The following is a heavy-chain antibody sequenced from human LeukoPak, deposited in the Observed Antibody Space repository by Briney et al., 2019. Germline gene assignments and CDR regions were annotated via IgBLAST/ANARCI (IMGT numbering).Heavy chain of an antibody. Sequence: SETLSLTCAVYGGSFSGYYWSWIRQPPGKGLEWIGEITHSGSTNYNPSLKSRVTISVDTSKNQFSLKLSSVTAADTAVYYCARGGRGYCSGGSCARFDPWGQGTLITVSS. CDR2: ITHSGST. D-gene: IGHD2-15*01. CDR3: ARGGRGYCSGGSCARFDP. J-gene: IGHJ5*02. CDR1: GGSFSGYY. V-gene: IGHV4-34*01.